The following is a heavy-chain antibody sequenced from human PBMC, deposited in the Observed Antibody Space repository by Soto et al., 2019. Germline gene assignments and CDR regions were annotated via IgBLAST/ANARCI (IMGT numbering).Heavy chain of an antibody. Sequence: SVKVSCKASGGTFSSYAISWVRQAPGQGLEWMGGIIPIFGTANYAQKFQGRVTITADESTSTAYMELSSLRSEDTAVYYCARADFRCSGGGCYSAFDYWGQGTLVTVSS. D-gene: IGHD2-15*01. V-gene: IGHV1-69*13. CDR1: GGTFSSYA. J-gene: IGHJ4*02. CDR2: IIPIFGTA. CDR3: ARADFRCSGGGCYSAFDY.